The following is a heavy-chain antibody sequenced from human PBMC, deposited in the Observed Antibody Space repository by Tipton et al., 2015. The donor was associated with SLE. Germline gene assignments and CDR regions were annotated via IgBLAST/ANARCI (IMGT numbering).Heavy chain of an antibody. CDR1: GFTFSGSA. CDR2: IRSKANSYAT. J-gene: IGHJ4*02. CDR3: ARSRGDSSSWDLWGGVDMCYFDY. Sequence: SLRLSCAASGFTFSGSAMHWVRQASGKGLEWVGRIRSKANSYATAYAASVKGRFTISRDNAKNSLYLQMNSLRAEDTAVYYCARSRGDSSSWDLWGGVDMCYFDYWGQGTLVTVSS. V-gene: IGHV3-73*01. D-gene: IGHD6-13*01.